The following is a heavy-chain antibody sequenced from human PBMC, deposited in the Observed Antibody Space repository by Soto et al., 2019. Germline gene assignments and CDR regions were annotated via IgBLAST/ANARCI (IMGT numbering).Heavy chain of an antibody. J-gene: IGHJ6*02. CDR2: ISSSSSTI. D-gene: IGHD4-17*01. CDR1: GFTFSSYS. Sequence: EVQLVESGGGLVQPGGSLRLSCAASGFTFSSYSMNWVRQAPGKGLEWVSYISSSSSTIYYADSVKGRFTISRDNAKNSQYLQMTRLRDEDAAVYYCARGRMDHGDYGWYYYGMDVWGQGTTVTVAS. V-gene: IGHV3-48*02. CDR3: ARGRMDHGDYGWYYYGMDV.